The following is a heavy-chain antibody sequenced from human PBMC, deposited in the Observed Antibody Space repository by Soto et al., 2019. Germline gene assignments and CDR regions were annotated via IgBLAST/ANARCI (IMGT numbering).Heavy chain of an antibody. CDR3: AKDHCTGSRCYSDY. D-gene: IGHD2-8*02. Sequence: EVQLVESGGGLVQPGRSLRLSCAASGFTFDDYAMHWVRQAPGKGLEWVSGISWNSGSIGYADSVKGRFTISRDNAKNSVHLQMNSLRAEDTALYYCAKDHCTGSRCYSDYWGQGTLVTVSS. CDR2: ISWNSGSI. J-gene: IGHJ4*02. V-gene: IGHV3-9*01. CDR1: GFTFDDYA.